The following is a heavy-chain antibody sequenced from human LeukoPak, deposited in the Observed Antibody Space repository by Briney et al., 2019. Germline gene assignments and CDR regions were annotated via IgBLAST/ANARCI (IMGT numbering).Heavy chain of an antibody. CDR3: ARRRYSGSYPFQH. D-gene: IGHD1-26*01. J-gene: IGHJ1*01. V-gene: IGHV3-30-3*01. CDR2: ISYDGSNK. CDR1: GFTFSSYA. Sequence: GGSLRLSCAASGFTFSSYAMHWRRQAPGKALDWVAVISYDGSNKYYADSVKGRFTISRDNSKKTLYLQMNRLRAEDTAVYYCARRRYSGSYPFQHWGQGNLVTVSS.